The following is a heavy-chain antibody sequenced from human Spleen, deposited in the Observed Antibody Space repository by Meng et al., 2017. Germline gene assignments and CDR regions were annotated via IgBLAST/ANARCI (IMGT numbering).Heavy chain of an antibody. J-gene: IGHJ6*02. CDR3: ARWRHSGSYYGKYYYYYGMDV. Sequence: GGSLRLSCAASGFTFSNYWMTWVRQAPGKGLEWVANIKADGSERFYVGSVKGRFTISRDNSKNTLYLQMNSLRAEDTAVDYCARWRHSGSYYGKYYYYYGMDVWGQGTTVTVSS. D-gene: IGHD1-26*01. CDR1: GFTFSNYW. V-gene: IGHV3-7*01. CDR2: IKADGSER.